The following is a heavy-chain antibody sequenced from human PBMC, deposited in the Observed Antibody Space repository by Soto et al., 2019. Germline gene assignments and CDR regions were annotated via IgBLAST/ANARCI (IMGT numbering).Heavy chain of an antibody. CDR1: GGTFSSYT. V-gene: IGHV1-69*02. CDR3: ARGGDYDAFDI. CDR2: IIPILGIA. D-gene: IGHD2-21*02. Sequence: QVQLVQSGAEVKKPGSSVKVSCKASGGTFSSYTISWVRQAPGQGLEWMGRIIPILGIANYAQKFQGRVTXTXXKSTSTAYMELSSLRSEDTAVYYCARGGDYDAFDIWGQGTMVTVSS. J-gene: IGHJ3*02.